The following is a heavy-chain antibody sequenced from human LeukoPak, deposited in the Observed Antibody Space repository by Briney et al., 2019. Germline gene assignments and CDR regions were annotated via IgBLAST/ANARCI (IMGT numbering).Heavy chain of an antibody. CDR1: GFTFSSCG. J-gene: IGHJ3*01. CDR3: ARDLSTMVILGAFAL. V-gene: IGHV3-30*19. D-gene: IGHD3-10*01. Sequence: GESLRLSCAASGFTFSSCGMHWVRQTPGKGLEWVAVISYDGYNKYYADSVEGRFTISRDNPKNTLYLQMNSLRVEDTAVYFCARDLSTMVILGAFALWGQGTMVTVSS. CDR2: ISYDGYNK.